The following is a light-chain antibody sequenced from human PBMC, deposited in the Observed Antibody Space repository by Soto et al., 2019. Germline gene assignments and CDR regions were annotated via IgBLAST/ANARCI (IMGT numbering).Light chain of an antibody. CDR2: EVS. Sequence: QSALTQPASVSGSPGQSITISCTGTSSDVGGYNYVSWYQQHPGKAPKLMIYEVSNRPSGVSNRFSGSKSGNTASLTISGLQAEDEADYYCSSYTSSSTLVVVGRGTKVTVL. J-gene: IGLJ2*01. CDR3: SSYTSSSTLVV. V-gene: IGLV2-14*01. CDR1: SSDVGGYNY.